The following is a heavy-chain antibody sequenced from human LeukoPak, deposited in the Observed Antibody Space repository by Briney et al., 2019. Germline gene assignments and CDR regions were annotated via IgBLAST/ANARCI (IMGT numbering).Heavy chain of an antibody. CDR1: GFTFSSYA. J-gene: IGHJ5*02. Sequence: PGGSLRLSCAASGFTFSSYAMSWVRQAPGKGLEWVSAISGSGGSTYYADSVKGRFTISRDNSKNTLYLQMNSPRAEDTAVYYCAKSLLWFGEFDKWFDPWGQGTLVTVSS. V-gene: IGHV3-23*01. CDR2: ISGSGGST. CDR3: AKSLLWFGEFDKWFDP. D-gene: IGHD3-10*01.